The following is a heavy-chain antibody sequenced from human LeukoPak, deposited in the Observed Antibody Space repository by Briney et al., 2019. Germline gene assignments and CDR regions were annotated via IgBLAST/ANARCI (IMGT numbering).Heavy chain of an antibody. CDR3: AKDHGDFSFDC. CDR2: ISGSGGST. CDR1: GFTFSSYA. Sequence: GGSLRLSCAASGFTFSSYAMSWVRQAPGKGLEGVSAISGSGGSTYYADSVKGRFTISRDNSKNTLYLQMNSLRAEDKAVYYCAKDHGDFSFDCWGQGTLVTVSS. D-gene: IGHD4-17*01. V-gene: IGHV3-23*01. J-gene: IGHJ4*02.